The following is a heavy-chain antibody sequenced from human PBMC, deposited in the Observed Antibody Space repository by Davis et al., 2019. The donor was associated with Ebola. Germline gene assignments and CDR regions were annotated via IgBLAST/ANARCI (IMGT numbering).Heavy chain of an antibody. CDR3: TTRIAAAGTGNPYYYYYGMDV. J-gene: IGHJ6*02. V-gene: IGHV3-73*01. Sequence: GESLKISCTASGFTFGDYAMSWVRQAPGKGLEWVGRIRSKANSYATAYAASVKGRFTISRDDSKNTAYLQMNSLKTEDTAVYYCTTRIAAAGTGNPYYYYYGMDVWGQGTTVTVSS. D-gene: IGHD6-13*01. CDR1: GFTFGDYA. CDR2: IRSKANSYAT.